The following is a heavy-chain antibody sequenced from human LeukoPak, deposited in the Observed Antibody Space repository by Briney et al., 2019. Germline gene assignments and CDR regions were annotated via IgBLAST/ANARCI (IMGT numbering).Heavy chain of an antibody. Sequence: GGSLRLSCAASGFTFSSYAMSWVRQAPGKGLEWVANIKQDGSEKYYVDSVKGRFTISRDNAKNSLYLQMNSLRAEDTAVYYCARGATVTTGYDYWGQGTLVTVSS. CDR1: GFTFSSYA. CDR2: IKQDGSEK. CDR3: ARGATVTTGYDY. D-gene: IGHD4-17*01. V-gene: IGHV3-7*01. J-gene: IGHJ4*02.